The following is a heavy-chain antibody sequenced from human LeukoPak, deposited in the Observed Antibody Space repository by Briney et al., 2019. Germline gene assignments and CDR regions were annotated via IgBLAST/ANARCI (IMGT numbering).Heavy chain of an antibody. D-gene: IGHD6-13*01. CDR2: ISGSGGST. V-gene: IGHV3-23*01. CDR1: GFTFSSYA. Sequence: GGSLRLSCAASGFTFSSYAMSWVRQAPGKGLEWVSAISGSGGSTYYAGSVKGRFTISRDNSKNTLYLQMNSLRAEDTAVYYCAKDRPEAGHSSSWYLRDFDYWGQGTLVTVSS. CDR3: AKDRPEAGHSSSWYLRDFDY. J-gene: IGHJ4*02.